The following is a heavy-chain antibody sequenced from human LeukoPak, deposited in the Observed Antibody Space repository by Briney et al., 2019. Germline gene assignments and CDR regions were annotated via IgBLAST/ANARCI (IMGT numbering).Heavy chain of an antibody. J-gene: IGHJ6*03. CDR3: ARTNYYYYYMDV. V-gene: IGHV4-4*07. CDR1: GGSISSYY. Sequence: PSETLSLTCSVSGGSISSYYWSWIRQPAGKGREWIGRIYTTGNTDYNPSLKSRVTMSVDTSKNQFSLKLSSVTAADTAVYYCARTNYYYYYMDVWGKGTTVTVSS. CDR2: IYTTGNT.